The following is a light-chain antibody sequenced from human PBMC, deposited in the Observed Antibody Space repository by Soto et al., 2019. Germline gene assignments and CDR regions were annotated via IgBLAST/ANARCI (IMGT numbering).Light chain of an antibody. CDR3: GSYTGSIYV. V-gene: IGLV2-14*01. J-gene: IGLJ1*01. CDR1: SSDVGGYEF. Sequence: QSVLTQPASVSGSPGQSITISCTGTSSDVGGYEFVSWYQQHPGKAHKLMIYEVSNRPSGVSSRFSGSKSGNTASLTISGLQAEDEADYYCGSYTGSIYVFGTGTKLTVL. CDR2: EVS.